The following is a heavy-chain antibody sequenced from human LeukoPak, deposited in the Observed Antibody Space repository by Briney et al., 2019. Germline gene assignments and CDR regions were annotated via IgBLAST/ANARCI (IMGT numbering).Heavy chain of an antibody. J-gene: IGHJ4*02. D-gene: IGHD1-26*01. CDR1: GYTFTRYG. CDR2: ISAYNGNA. V-gene: IGHV1-18*01. Sequence: ASVKVSCKASGYTFTRYGISWVRQAPGQGLEWMGWISAYNGNANYAQKLQGRVTMTTDTSTSTAYMELRSLRSDDTAVYYCARVGGGAKDFDYWGQGPLVTVSS. CDR3: ARVGGGAKDFDY.